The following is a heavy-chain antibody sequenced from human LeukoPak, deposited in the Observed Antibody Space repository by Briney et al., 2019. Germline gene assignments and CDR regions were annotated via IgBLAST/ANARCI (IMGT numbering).Heavy chain of an antibody. CDR3: ARGRVRFDL. J-gene: IGHJ2*01. V-gene: IGHV4-34*01. CDR2: INHGGST. Sequence: SETLSLTCGVYNGSFSDLYWSWIRQTPGKGLEWIGEINHGGSTNYNPSLGSRVSISVDPSKKQFFLDLSSVTAADTAVYYCARGRVRFDLWGRGTLVTVSS. CDR1: NGSFSDLY.